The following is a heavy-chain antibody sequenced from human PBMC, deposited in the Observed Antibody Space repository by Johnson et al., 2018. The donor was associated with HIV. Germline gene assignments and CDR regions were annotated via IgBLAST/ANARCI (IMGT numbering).Heavy chain of an antibody. Sequence: QMQLLESGGGLVQPGGSLRLSCAASGFTVSSNYMSWVRQAPGKGLEWVSGISWNSGSIGYADSVKGRFTISRDDSKNSLSLQMNSLKTEDTAVYYCARVGRVYDSSGYAIDAFDIWGQGTIVTVSS. V-gene: IGHV3-11*03. D-gene: IGHD3-22*01. CDR2: ISWNSGSI. CDR1: GFTVSSNY. CDR3: ARVGRVYDSSGYAIDAFDI. J-gene: IGHJ3*02.